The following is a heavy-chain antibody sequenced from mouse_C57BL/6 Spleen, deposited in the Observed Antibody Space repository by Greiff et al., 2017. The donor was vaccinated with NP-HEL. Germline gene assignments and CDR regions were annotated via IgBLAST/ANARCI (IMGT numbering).Heavy chain of an antibody. CDR1: GFSLSTSGMG. J-gene: IGHJ4*01. CDR2: IYWDDAK. Sequence: QVTLKESGPGILQSSQTLSLTCSFSGFSLSTSGMGVSWIRQPSGKGLEWLAHIYWDDAKRYNPSLKSRPSISKDTSSNQVFLKSTSVDTADTATYYCARRAPPDYGSSYDAKGYWGQGTSVIVSS. V-gene: IGHV8-12*01. CDR3: ARRAPPDYGSSYDAKGY. D-gene: IGHD1-1*01.